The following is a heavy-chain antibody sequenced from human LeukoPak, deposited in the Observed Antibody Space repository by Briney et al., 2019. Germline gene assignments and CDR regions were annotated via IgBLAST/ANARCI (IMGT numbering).Heavy chain of an antibody. J-gene: IGHJ4*02. CDR3: AREAAAGLDY. CDR1: GGTFSNYA. V-gene: IGHV1-69*05. Sequence: GASVKVSCKASGGTFSNYAISWVRQAPGQGLEWMGGIIPIFGTANYAQKFQGRVTITTDESTSTAYMELSSLRSEDTAAYYCAREAAAGLDYWGQGTLVTVSS. D-gene: IGHD6-13*01. CDR2: IIPIFGTA.